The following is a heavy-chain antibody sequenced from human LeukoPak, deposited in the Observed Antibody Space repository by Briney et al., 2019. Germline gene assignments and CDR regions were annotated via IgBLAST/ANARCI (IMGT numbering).Heavy chain of an antibody. CDR1: GFSLSTSGVG. V-gene: IGHV2-5*01. CDR2: IYWNDNK. CDR3: AHPSPYSSSFPLDY. J-gene: IGHJ4*02. Sequence: SGPTLVRPTQTLTLTCTFSGFSLSTSGVGVGWIRQPPGKALEWLALIYWNDNKRYSPSLKSRLTITKDTSKNQVVLTMTNMDPVDTATYYCAHPSPYSSSFPLDYWGQGTLVTVSS. D-gene: IGHD6-6*01.